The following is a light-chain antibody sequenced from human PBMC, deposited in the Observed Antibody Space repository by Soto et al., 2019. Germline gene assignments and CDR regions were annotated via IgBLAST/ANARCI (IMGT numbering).Light chain of an antibody. CDR2: GAS. CDR3: QHYNNWPPWT. CDR1: QSISNN. Sequence: EIVMTQSPATLSVSPGQRATLSCRASQSISNNLAWYQQKPGQAPRLLIYGASTRATGIPVRFSGSGSGTELTLTISRLQSEDFAVYYCQHYNNWPPWTFGQGTKVDIK. J-gene: IGKJ1*01. V-gene: IGKV3-15*01.